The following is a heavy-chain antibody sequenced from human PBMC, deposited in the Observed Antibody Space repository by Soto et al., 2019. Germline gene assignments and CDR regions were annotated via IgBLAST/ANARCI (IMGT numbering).Heavy chain of an antibody. J-gene: IGHJ6*02. CDR2: TIPIFGTA. V-gene: IGHV1-69*13. Sequence: SVKVSCKASGGTFSSYAISWVRQAPGQGLEWMGGTIPIFGTANYAQKFQGRVTITADESTSTAYMELSSLRSEDTAVYYCARPESRNCSSTSCYVFYYYYGMDVWGQGTTVTVSS. CDR1: GGTFSSYA. D-gene: IGHD2-2*01. CDR3: ARPESRNCSSTSCYVFYYYYGMDV.